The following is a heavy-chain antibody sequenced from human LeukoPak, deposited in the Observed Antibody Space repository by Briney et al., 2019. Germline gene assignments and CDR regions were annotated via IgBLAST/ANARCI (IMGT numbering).Heavy chain of an antibody. CDR1: GFTFSSYG. CDR3: ARDKGGWELSYYYYYMDV. D-gene: IGHD1-26*01. V-gene: IGHV3-30*03. CDR2: ISYDGSNK. J-gene: IGHJ6*03. Sequence: GGSLRLSCAASGFTFSSYGMHWVRQAPGKGLEWVAVISYDGSNKYYADSVKGRFTISRDNAKNSLYLQMNSLRAEDTAVYYCARDKGGWELSYYYYYMDVWGKGTTVTVSS.